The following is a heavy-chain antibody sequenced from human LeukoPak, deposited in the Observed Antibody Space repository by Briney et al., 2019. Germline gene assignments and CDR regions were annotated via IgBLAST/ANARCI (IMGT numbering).Heavy chain of an antibody. CDR3: ARRGTYYDFWSGPDY. Sequence: RGSLRLSCAASGFTFSDYAMNWVRQAPGKGLEWVSSISSSSSYIYYADSVKGRFTISRDNAKDSLYLQMSSLRAEDTAVYYCARRGTYYDFWSGPDYWGQGTLVTVSS. J-gene: IGHJ4*02. CDR2: ISSSSSYI. D-gene: IGHD3-3*01. CDR1: GFTFSDYA. V-gene: IGHV3-21*01.